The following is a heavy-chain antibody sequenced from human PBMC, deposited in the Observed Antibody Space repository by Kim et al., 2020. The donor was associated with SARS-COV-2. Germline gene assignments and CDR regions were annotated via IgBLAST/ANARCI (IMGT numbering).Heavy chain of an antibody. CDR3: ARDRGFGWAGYSSSWYHDYGMDV. D-gene: IGHD6-13*01. Sequence: GGSLRLFCAASGFTFSSYSMNWVRQAPGKGLEWVSSISSSSSYIYYADSVKGRFTISRDNAKNSLYLQMNSLRAEDTAVYYCARDRGFGWAGYSSSWYHDYGMDVWGQGTTVTVSS. CDR1: GFTFSSYS. CDR2: ISSSSSYI. V-gene: IGHV3-21*01. J-gene: IGHJ6*02.